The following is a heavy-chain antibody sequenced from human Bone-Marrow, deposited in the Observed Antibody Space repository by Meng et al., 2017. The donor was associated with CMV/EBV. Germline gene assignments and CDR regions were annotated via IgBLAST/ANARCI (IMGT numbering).Heavy chain of an antibody. D-gene: IGHD2-2*01. CDR2: ISGSSSYI. Sequence: GESLKISCAASGFTFSSFTMNWVRQAPGKGLEWVSSISGSSSYIYYADSVKGRFTISRDNAKNSLYLQMHSLRAEDTAVYYCAKLRTQLLFPAWFDPWGQGTLVTVSS. V-gene: IGHV3-21*04. CDR1: GFTFSSFT. CDR3: AKLRTQLLFPAWFDP. J-gene: IGHJ5*02.